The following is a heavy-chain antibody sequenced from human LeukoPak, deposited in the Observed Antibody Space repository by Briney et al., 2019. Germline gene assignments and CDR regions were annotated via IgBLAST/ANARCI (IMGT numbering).Heavy chain of an antibody. D-gene: IGHD1-1*01. V-gene: IGHV4-39*01. CDR2: IYYSGST. Sequence: SETLSFTCTVSGGSISSSSYYWGWIRQPRGKGLEWIGTIYYSGSTYYNPSLKSRVTISVDTSKNQFSLRLSSVTAADTAVYYCATWRTAKTGFDYWGQGTLVTVSS. J-gene: IGHJ4*02. CDR1: GGSISSSSYY. CDR3: ATWRTAKTGFDY.